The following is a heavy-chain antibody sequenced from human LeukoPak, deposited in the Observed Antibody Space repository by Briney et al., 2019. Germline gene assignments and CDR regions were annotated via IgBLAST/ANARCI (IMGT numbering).Heavy chain of an antibody. J-gene: IGHJ4*02. CDR3: ARVARTGYSYGSFDY. V-gene: IGHV3-21*01. Sequence: GGSLRLSCAASGFTFSSYSMNWIRQAPGKGLEWVATITGDSTYISHADSVKGRFTISRDNAKNSVYLQMNSLRAEDTAVYYCARVARTGYSYGSFDYWGQGTLVTVSS. D-gene: IGHD5-18*01. CDR2: ITGDSTYI. CDR1: GFTFSSYS.